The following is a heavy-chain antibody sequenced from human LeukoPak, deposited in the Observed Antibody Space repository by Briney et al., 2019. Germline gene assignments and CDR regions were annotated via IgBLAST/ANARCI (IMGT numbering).Heavy chain of an antibody. CDR1: GFTFSSYG. J-gene: IGHJ4*02. CDR3: AREQGYYSVPGY. CDR2: IWYDGSNK. D-gene: IGHD3-22*01. Sequence: PGGSLRLSCAASGFTFSSYGMHWVRQAPGKGLEWVAVIWYDGSNKYYADSVKGRFTISRDNAKNTLYLQMNSLRAEDTAVYYCAREQGYYSVPGYWGQGTPVTVSS. V-gene: IGHV3-33*01.